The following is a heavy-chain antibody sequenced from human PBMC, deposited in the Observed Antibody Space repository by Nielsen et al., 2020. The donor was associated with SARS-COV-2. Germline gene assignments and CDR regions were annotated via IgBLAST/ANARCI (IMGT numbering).Heavy chain of an antibody. V-gene: IGHV3-74*01. CDR3: ARDSYYDFWSGYYTSYYYYGMDV. J-gene: IGHJ6*02. D-gene: IGHD3-3*01. CDR2: INSDGSST. Sequence: LSLTCAASGFTFSSYWMHWVRQAPGKGLVWVSRINSDGSSTSYADSVKGRFTISRDNAKNTLYLQMSSLRAEDTAVYYCARDSYYDFWSGYYTSYYYYGMDVWGQGTTVTVSS. CDR1: GFTFSSYW.